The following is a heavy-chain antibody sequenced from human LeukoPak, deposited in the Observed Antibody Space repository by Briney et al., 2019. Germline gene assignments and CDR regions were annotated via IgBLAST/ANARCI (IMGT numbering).Heavy chain of an antibody. V-gene: IGHV3-66*01. D-gene: IGHD3-10*01. CDR2: IYSGGST. Sequence: GGSLRLSCAASGFTVSSNYMSWVRQAPGKGLEWVSVIYSGGSTYYADSVKGRFTISRDNSKNTLYLQMNSLRAEDTAVYYCARVRYGSGSYYIDYWGQGTLVTVSS. J-gene: IGHJ4*02. CDR3: ARVRYGSGSYYIDY. CDR1: GFTVSSNY.